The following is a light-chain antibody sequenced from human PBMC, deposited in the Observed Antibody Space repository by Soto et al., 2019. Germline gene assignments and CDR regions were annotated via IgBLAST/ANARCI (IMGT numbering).Light chain of an antibody. J-gene: IGKJ3*01. CDR2: AAS. Sequence: IQMTQSPSSLSASVGDRVTIICRASQSVDRYLNWYQQKPGTAPKLLIYAASRLLSGVPSRFSGSGSETDFSLTISCLQPEDFTTYYCQQCYSTPRTFCHGCNVDIK. CDR1: QSVDRY. CDR3: QQCYSTPRT. V-gene: IGKV1-39*01.